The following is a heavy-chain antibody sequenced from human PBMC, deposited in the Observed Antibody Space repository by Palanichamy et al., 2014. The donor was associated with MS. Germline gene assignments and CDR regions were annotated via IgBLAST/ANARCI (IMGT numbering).Heavy chain of an antibody. CDR1: GGTFSSYA. V-gene: IGHV1-69*10. CDR2: IIPILGIA. CDR3: ARLGYDYGDGEAFDI. Sequence: QVQLVQSGAEVKKPGSSVKVSCKTSGGTFSSYAISWVRQAPGQGLEWMGGIIPILGIANYAQKFQGRVTITADKSTSTAYMELSSLRSEDTAVYYCARLGYDYGDGEAFDIWGQGTMVTVSS. J-gene: IGHJ3*02. D-gene: IGHD4-17*01.